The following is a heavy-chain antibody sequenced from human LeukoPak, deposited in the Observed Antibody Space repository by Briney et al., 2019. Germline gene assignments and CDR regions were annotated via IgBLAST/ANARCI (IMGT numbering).Heavy chain of an antibody. CDR2: ISSSTTTI. Sequence: GGSLRLSCAASGFTFSTYSMNWVRQAPGKGLEWISYISSSTTTIYYADSVKGRFTISRDNAQNSLYLQMTSLRDEDTAVYYCARGDVGFGEWPDYWGQGTLVTVSS. D-gene: IGHD3-10*01. J-gene: IGHJ4*02. V-gene: IGHV3-48*02. CDR1: GFTFSTYS. CDR3: ARGDVGFGEWPDY.